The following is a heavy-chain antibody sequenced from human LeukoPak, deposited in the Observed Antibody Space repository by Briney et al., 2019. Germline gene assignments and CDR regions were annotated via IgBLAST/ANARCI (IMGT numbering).Heavy chain of an antibody. Sequence: GGSLRLSCAASGFTFSSYEMNWVRQAPGKGLEWVSYVTTSGRTIYYADSVKGRFTISRDNAKNSLYLQMNSLRAEDTAVYYCARGEDYGTNSFDYWGQGTLVTVSS. CDR2: VTTSGRTI. CDR1: GFTFSSYE. D-gene: IGHD4-17*01. CDR3: ARGEDYGTNSFDY. J-gene: IGHJ4*02. V-gene: IGHV3-48*03.